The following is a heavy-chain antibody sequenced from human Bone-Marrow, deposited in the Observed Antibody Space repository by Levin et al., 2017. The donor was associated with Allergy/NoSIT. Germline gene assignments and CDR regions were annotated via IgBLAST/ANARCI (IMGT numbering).Heavy chain of an antibody. V-gene: IGHV5-51*01. CDR1: GYSFTNYW. Sequence: GESLKISCKASGYSFTNYWIGWVRQMPGKGLEWMGIIYPGDSDTIYSPSFQGQVTISADKSISTAYLQWSSLRASDTAVYYCARRFRYYGSGSYSDYWGQGTLVTVSS. CDR3: ARRFRYYGSGSYSDY. J-gene: IGHJ4*02. D-gene: IGHD3-10*01. CDR2: IYPGDSDT.